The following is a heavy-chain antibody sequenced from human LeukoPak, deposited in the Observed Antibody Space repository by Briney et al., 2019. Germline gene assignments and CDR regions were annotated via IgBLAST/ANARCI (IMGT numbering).Heavy chain of an antibody. CDR2: IYYSGST. Sequence: SETLSLTCTVSGGSISSYYWSWIRQPPGRGLEWIGYIYYSGSTNYNPSLKSRVTISVDTSKNQFSLKLSSVTAADTAVYYCASDYGGNSRYYYYYMDVWGKGTTVTVSS. D-gene: IGHD4-23*01. CDR3: ASDYGGNSRYYYYYMDV. CDR1: GGSISSYY. J-gene: IGHJ6*03. V-gene: IGHV4-59*01.